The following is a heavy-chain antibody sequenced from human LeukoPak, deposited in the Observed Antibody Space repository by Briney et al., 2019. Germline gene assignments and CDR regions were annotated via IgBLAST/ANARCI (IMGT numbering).Heavy chain of an antibody. J-gene: IGHJ4*02. CDR3: ASTKRFLPGY. CDR2: IYYSGST. V-gene: IGHV4-39*07. D-gene: IGHD3-3*01. CDR1: GGSISSSSYY. Sequence: SETLSLTCTVSGGSISSSSYYWGWIRQPPGKGLEWIGSIYYSGSTYYNPSLKSRVTISVDTSKNHFSLKLSSVTAADTAVYYCASTKRFLPGYWGQGTLVTVSS.